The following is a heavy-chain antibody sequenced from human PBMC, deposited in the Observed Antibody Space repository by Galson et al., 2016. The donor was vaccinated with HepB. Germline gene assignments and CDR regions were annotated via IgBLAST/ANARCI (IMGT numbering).Heavy chain of an antibody. CDR1: GGSFSGYY. J-gene: IGHJ3*02. D-gene: IGHD5-24*01. Sequence: ATLSLPCVVYGGSFSGYYRSWFRQPPGKGLEWIGEIHDSGSTNYNPYLKSRVTISVDTSKNQFSLKMSSVTAADTAVYYCARIRDDFEPYDAFDTWGQGTMVTVAS. CDR2: IHDSGST. V-gene: IGHV4-34*01. CDR3: ARIRDDFEPYDAFDT.